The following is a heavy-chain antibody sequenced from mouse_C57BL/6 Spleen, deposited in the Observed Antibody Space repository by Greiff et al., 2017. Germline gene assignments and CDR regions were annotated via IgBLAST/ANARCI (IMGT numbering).Heavy chain of an antibody. CDR2: IDPSDSET. D-gene: IGHD2-3*01. V-gene: IGHV1-52*01. CDR1: GYTFTSYW. Sequence: QVQLQQPGAELVRPGSSVKLSCKASGYTFTSYWMHWVKQRPIQGLEWIGNIDPSDSETHSNQKFKDKATLTVDKSSSTAYMQLSSLTSEDSAVYYCARDGYTWFAYWGQGTLVTVSA. J-gene: IGHJ3*01. CDR3: ARDGYTWFAY.